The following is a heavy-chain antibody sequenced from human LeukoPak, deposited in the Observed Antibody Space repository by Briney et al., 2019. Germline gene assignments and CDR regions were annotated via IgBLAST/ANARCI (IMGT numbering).Heavy chain of an antibody. V-gene: IGHV4-39*02. CDR3: ARDQDYDFWTGFNWFDP. CDR1: GGSISSSSYY. J-gene: IGHJ5*02. Sequence: SETLSLTCTVSGGSISSSSYYWGWIRQPPGKGLEWIGSIYYSGSTYYNPSLKSRVTISVDTSKNQFSLKLTSVTAADTAAYYCARDQDYDFWTGFNWFDPWGQGTLVTVSS. D-gene: IGHD3-3*01. CDR2: IYYSGST.